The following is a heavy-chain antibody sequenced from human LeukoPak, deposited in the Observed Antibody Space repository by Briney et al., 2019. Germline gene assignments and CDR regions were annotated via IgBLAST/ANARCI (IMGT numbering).Heavy chain of an antibody. CDR3: AKDSYCCSGGRCYSDY. J-gene: IGHJ4*02. V-gene: IGHV3-23*01. Sequence: VGSLRLSCAPSVFTFSIYATGGVPHAPGGGLECVSAISGSGGSTYYADSVNGRFTISRDNSKNTLYLQMNSLRAEDTAVYYCAKDSYCCSGGRCYSDYWGQGTLVTVSS. CDR1: VFTFSIYA. CDR2: ISGSGGST. D-gene: IGHD2-15*01.